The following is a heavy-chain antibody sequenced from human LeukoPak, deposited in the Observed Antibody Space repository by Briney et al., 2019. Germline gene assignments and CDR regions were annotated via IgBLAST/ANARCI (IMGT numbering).Heavy chain of an antibody. CDR3: ARGVLWFGEKYYFDY. CDR1: GGSFSGYY. Sequence: SETLSLTCAVYGGSFSGYYWSWIRQPPGKGLEWIGEINHSGSTNYNPSLKSRVTISVDTSKNQFSLKLSSVTAADTAVYYCARGVLWFGEKYYFDYWGQGTLVNVSS. D-gene: IGHD3-10*01. CDR2: INHSGST. J-gene: IGHJ4*02. V-gene: IGHV4-34*01.